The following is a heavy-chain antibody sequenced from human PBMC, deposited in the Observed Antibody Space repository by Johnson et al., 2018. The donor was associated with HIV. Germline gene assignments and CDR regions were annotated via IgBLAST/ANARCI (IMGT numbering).Heavy chain of an antibody. CDR3: ARARDSWSSSWLSRDNAFDI. V-gene: IGHV3-74*02. CDR2: INGDGSST. CDR1: GLTFSSYW. D-gene: IGHD6-13*01. J-gene: IGHJ3*02. Sequence: VQLVESGGGLFQPGGSLRLSCAASGLTFSSYWMDWVRQAPGKGLVWVSRINGDGSSTTYADSVKGRFTTSRANAKNTLYLQMNSLRAEDTAVYYGARARDSWSSSWLSRDNAFDIWGQGTMVTVSS.